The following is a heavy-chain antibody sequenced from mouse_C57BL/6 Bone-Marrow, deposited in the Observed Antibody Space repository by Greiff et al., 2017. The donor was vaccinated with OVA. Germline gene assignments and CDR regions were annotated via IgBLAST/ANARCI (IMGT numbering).Heavy chain of an antibody. D-gene: IGHD1-1*01. J-gene: IGHJ1*03. CDR1: GYTFTSYW. Sequence: VQLQQPGAELVKPGASVKMSCTASGYTFTSYWITWVRQRPGQGLEWIGDIYPGSGSTNYNEKFKSKSTLTVDTSSCTAYMQLSSLTSEDSAVYYCARRYYGSSYWYFDVWGTGTTVTVAS. CDR2: IYPGSGST. V-gene: IGHV1-55*01. CDR3: ARRYYGSSYWYFDV.